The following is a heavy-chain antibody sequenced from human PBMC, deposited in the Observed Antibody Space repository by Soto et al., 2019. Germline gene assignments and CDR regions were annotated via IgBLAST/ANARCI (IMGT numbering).Heavy chain of an antibody. V-gene: IGHV3-64*01. CDR3: ARRARPDFYYMDV. D-gene: IGHD6-6*01. J-gene: IGHJ6*03. Sequence: EVQLAESGGGLAQPGGSLRLSCAASGFTLSGYAMDWVRQAPGKGLEYVSGISSNGVGTYYANSVQGRFTISRDNSKNTVYLQMRSLRPKDMAVYYCARRARPDFYYMDVWGKGTTVTVSS. CDR1: GFTLSGYA. CDR2: ISSNGVGT.